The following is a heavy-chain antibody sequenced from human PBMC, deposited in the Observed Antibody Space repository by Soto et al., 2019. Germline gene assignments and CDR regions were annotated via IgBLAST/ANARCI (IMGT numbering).Heavy chain of an antibody. V-gene: IGHV4-59*08. D-gene: IGHD2-2*01. CDR2: IYYSGST. Sequence: SETLSLTCRASGGSISSYDWSWIRQPPEKGLEWIGYIYYSGSTNYNPSLKSRVTISVGTSKNQFSLKLSSVTAADTAVYYCARHAGGYSTSTTCFDYWGQGTLVTVSS. CDR3: ARHAGGYSTSTTCFDY. CDR1: GGSISSYD. J-gene: IGHJ4*02.